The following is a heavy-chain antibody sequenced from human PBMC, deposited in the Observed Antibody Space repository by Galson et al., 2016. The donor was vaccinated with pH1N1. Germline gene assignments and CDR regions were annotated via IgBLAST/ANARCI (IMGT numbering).Heavy chain of an antibody. J-gene: IGHJ6*01. Sequence: LSLTCSVSGGSISIGGFYWSWVRQHPGKGLEWIGYIFPSGHTSYSPSLKSRVSLSFDTSKNQFSMKLRSVTAAATAVFYCAREDLVVGEGWDSGVDLWGQGTTVTVSS. V-gene: IGHV4-31*03. CDR3: AREDLVVGEGWDSGVDL. D-gene: IGHD2-15*01. CDR1: GGSISIGGFY. CDR2: IFPSGHT.